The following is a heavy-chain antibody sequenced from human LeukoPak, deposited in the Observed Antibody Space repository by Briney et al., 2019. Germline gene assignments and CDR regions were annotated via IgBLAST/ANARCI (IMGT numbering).Heavy chain of an antibody. Sequence: ASVKVSCKAFEYTFIGYYMHWVRQAPGQGREWMGWINPNSGGTIYAQKFQDRVTMTRDTSISTAYMELNRLRSDDTAVYYCVRDRGVWAFDVWGQGTMVTVSS. V-gene: IGHV1-2*02. CDR2: INPNSGGT. J-gene: IGHJ3*01. CDR3: VRDRGVWAFDV. CDR1: EYTFIGYY. D-gene: IGHD3-10*01.